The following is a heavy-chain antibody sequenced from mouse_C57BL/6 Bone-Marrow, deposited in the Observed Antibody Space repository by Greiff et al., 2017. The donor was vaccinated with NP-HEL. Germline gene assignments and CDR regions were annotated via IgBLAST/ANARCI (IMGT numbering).Heavy chain of an antibody. CDR1: GFTFSSYA. D-gene: IGHD1-1*01. CDR2: ISSGGDYI. J-gene: IGHJ1*03. CDR3: TRDEGLYYYGSYWYFDV. Sequence: EVMLVESGEGLVKPGGSLKLSCAASGFTFSSYAMSWVRQTPEKRLEWVAYISSGGDYIYYADTVKGRFTISRDNARNTLYLQMSSLKSEDTAMYYCTRDEGLYYYGSYWYFDVWGTGTTVTVSS. V-gene: IGHV5-9-1*02.